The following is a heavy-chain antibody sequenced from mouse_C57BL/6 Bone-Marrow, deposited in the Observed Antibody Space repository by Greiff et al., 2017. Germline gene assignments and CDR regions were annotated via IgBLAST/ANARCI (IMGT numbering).Heavy chain of an antibody. Sequence: QVQLQQPGAELVRPGSSVKLSCKASGYTFTSYWMHWVKQRPIQGLEWIGNIDPSDSETHYNQKFKDKATLTVDKSSSTAYMQLSSLTSEDSAVYYCASLYDGYYAPFDYWCQGTTLTVSS. CDR3: ASLYDGYYAPFDY. CDR1: GYTFTSYW. V-gene: IGHV1-52*01. D-gene: IGHD2-3*01. J-gene: IGHJ2*01. CDR2: IDPSDSET.